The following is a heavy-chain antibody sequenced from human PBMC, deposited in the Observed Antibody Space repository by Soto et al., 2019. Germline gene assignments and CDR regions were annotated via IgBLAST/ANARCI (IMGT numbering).Heavy chain of an antibody. CDR3: AREPRGYDSSDY. J-gene: IGHJ4*02. Sequence: GASVKVSCKASGGTFSSYTISWVRQAPGQGLEWMGRIIPILGIANYAQKFQGRVTITADKSTSTAYMELSSLRSEDTAVYYCAREPRGYDSSDYWGQGTLVTVSS. D-gene: IGHD5-12*01. CDR1: GGTFSSYT. V-gene: IGHV1-69*04. CDR2: IIPILGIA.